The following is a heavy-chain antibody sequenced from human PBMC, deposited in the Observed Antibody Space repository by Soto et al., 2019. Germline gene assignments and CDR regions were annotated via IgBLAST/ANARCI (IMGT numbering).Heavy chain of an antibody. CDR3: ARTYYYGSGSYSWFDP. CDR2: INAGNGNT. V-gene: IGHV1-3*01. CDR1: GYTFTSYA. Sequence: ASVKVSCKASGYTFTSYAMHWVRQAPGQRLEWMGWINAGNGNTKYSQKFQGRVTITRDTSASTAYMELSSLRSEDTAVYYCARTYYYGSGSYSWFDPWGQGTLVTGSS. J-gene: IGHJ5*02. D-gene: IGHD3-10*01.